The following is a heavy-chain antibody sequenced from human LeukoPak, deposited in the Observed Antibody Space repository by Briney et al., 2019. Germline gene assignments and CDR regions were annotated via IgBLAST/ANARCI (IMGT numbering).Heavy chain of an antibody. D-gene: IGHD3/OR15-3a*01. J-gene: IGHJ3*02. CDR1: GYSISSGYY. V-gene: IGHV4-38-2*02. CDR2: IYHSGST. Sequence: SETLSLTCTVSGYSISSGYYWGWIRQPPGKGLEWIGSIYHSGSTYYNPSFKSRVVISVDTSKNQFSLQLNSVTPEDTAVYYCARGGLISLANTPLGAFDIWGQGTMVSVSS. CDR3: ARGGLISLANTPLGAFDI.